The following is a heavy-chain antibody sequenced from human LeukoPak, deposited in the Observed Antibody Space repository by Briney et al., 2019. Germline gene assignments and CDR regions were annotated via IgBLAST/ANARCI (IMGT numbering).Heavy chain of an antibody. D-gene: IGHD4-17*01. Sequence: GGTQRLSCAASGFTFSSYEMNWVRQAPGKGLEWVSYISSSGSTIYYADSVKGRFTISRDNSKNTLYLQMNSLRAEDTAVYYCVLYGDYESPDGFDIWGQGTMVTVSS. J-gene: IGHJ3*02. CDR3: VLYGDYESPDGFDI. CDR1: GFTFSSYE. CDR2: ISSSGSTI. V-gene: IGHV3-48*03.